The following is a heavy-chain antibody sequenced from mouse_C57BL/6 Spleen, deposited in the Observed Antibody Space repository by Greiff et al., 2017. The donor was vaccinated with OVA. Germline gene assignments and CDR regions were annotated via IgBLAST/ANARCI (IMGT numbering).Heavy chain of an antibody. J-gene: IGHJ2*01. Sequence: QVQLQQSGAELVKPGASVKMSCKASGYTFTTYPIEWMKQNHGKSLEWIGNFHPYNDDTKYNEKFKGKATLTVEESSSTVYLELSRLTSDDAAVYYCASGGPYYGSLWYFDYWGQGTTLTVSS. V-gene: IGHV1-47*01. CDR1: GYTFTTYP. CDR3: ASGGPYYGSLWYFDY. CDR2: FHPYNDDT. D-gene: IGHD1-1*01.